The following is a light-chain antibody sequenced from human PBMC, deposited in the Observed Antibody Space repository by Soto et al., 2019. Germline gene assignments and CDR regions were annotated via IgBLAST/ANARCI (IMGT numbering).Light chain of an antibody. CDR2: RNN. Sequence: QSALTQPPSASGTPGQRVTISCSGSSSNIGSNYVYWYQQLPGTAPKLLIYRNNQRPSGVPARFSGSKSGTSASLAISGLRSEDEADYYCAAWDDSLSGPVFGTGTKVTVL. CDR3: AAWDDSLSGPV. CDR1: SSNIGSNY. V-gene: IGLV1-47*01. J-gene: IGLJ1*01.